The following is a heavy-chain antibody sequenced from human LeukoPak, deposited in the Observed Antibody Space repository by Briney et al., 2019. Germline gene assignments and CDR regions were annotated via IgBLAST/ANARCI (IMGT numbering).Heavy chain of an antibody. D-gene: IGHD2-2*02. J-gene: IGHJ6*03. Sequence: SSETLSLTCAVSGYSISSGYYWGWIRQSPEKGLEWIGSIYQSGNTYYNPSLKSRVTISVDTSKNQFSLKLSSVTAADTAVYYCARDGCSSTSCYKGLAYYYYYYMDVWGKGTTVTVSS. CDR2: IYQSGNT. V-gene: IGHV4-38-2*02. CDR3: ARDGCSSTSCYKGLAYYYYYYMDV. CDR1: GYSISSGYY.